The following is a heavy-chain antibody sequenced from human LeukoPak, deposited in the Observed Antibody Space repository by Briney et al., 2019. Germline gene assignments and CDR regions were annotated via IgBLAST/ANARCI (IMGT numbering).Heavy chain of an antibody. D-gene: IGHD4-17*01. CDR1: GFTLSSYS. Sequence: GGSLRPSCAASGFTLSSYSMNWVRQAPGKGLGWVSSISIISSYIYYADSVKGRFTISRDNATNSLYLQMTSLRGEDTAVYYCARRGGNDYGDYFMAAFDYGGQGSLVTASS. V-gene: IGHV3-21*01. J-gene: IGHJ4*02. CDR3: ARRGGNDYGDYFMAAFDY. CDR2: ISIISSYI.